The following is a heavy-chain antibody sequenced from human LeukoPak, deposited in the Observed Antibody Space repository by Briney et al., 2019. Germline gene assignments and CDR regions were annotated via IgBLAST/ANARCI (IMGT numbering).Heavy chain of an antibody. CDR3: ARQHPYYYYYMDV. CDR2: INHSGST. V-gene: IGHV4-34*01. D-gene: IGHD6-13*01. CDR1: GGSFSGYY. J-gene: IGHJ6*03. Sequence: SETLSLTCAVYGGSFSGYYWSWIRQPPGKGLEWIGEINHSGSTNYNPSLKSRVTISVDTSKNQFSLKLSSVTAADTAVYYCARQHPYYYYYMDVWGKGTRVTVSS.